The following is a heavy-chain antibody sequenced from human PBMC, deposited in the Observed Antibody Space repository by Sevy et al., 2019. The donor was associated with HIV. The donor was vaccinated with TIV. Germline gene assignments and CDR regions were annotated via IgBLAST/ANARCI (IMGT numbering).Heavy chain of an antibody. CDR3: SSQGERY. J-gene: IGHJ4*02. CDR2: IKSKKDGGAT. D-gene: IGHD3-16*01. CDR1: GFPFNKEW. V-gene: IGHV3-15*01. Sequence: GGCLRLSCSASGFPFNKEWMSWVRQAPGKGLEWVGRIKSKKDGGATDYAAPANGRFTISRDDSKNTLYLQMNSLKIEDTGFYYCSSQGERYWGLGTPVRVSS.